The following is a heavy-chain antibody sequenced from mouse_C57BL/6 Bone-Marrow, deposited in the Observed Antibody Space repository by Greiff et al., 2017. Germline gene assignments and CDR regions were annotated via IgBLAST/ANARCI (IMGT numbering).Heavy chain of an antibody. D-gene: IGHD2-3*01. CDR1: GFTFSSYG. CDR2: ISSGGSYT. V-gene: IGHV5-6*01. CDR3: ARQDGYWYYAMDY. Sequence: EVMLVESGGDLVKPGGSLKLSCAASGFTFSSYGMSWVRQTPDKRLEWVATISSGGSYTYYPDSVKGRFTISRDNAKNTLYLQMSSLKSEDTAMYYCARQDGYWYYAMDYWGQGTSVTVSS. J-gene: IGHJ4*01.